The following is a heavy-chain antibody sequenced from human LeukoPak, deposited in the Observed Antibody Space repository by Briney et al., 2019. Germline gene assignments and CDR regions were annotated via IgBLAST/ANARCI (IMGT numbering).Heavy chain of an antibody. CDR3: ARRGGSGLVDY. D-gene: IGHD3-10*01. J-gene: IGHJ4*02. Sequence: SETLSLTCTVSGGSVSSGSYYWSWIRQPPGKGLEWIGYIYYSGSTNYNPSLKSRVTISVDTSKNQFSLKLSSVTAADTAVYYCARRGGSGLVDYWGQGTLVTVSS. CDR1: GGSVSSGSYY. V-gene: IGHV4-61*01. CDR2: IYYSGST.